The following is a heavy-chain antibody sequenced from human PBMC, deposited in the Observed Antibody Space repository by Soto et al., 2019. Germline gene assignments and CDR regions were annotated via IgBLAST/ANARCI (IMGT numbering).Heavy chain of an antibody. V-gene: IGHV4-30-2*01. CDR2: IYHGETT. CDR1: GVSVSSGGFP. D-gene: IGHD6-6*01. Sequence: QLQLQESGSGLVKPSQTLSLTCAVSGVSVSSGGFPWSWIRQPPGKGLEWIGYIYHGETTYYNPSLKSRVTMSIDKSKSPFSRRLPSVTAADTAVYYCARVKQLVPWSFDLWGRDTVVSVSS. J-gene: IGHJ2*01. CDR3: ARVKQLVPWSFDL.